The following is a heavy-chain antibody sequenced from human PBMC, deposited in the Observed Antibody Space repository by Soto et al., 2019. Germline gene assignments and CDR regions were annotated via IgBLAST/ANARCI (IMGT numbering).Heavy chain of an antibody. D-gene: IGHD2-2*01. CDR2: INPNSGGT. CDR1: GYTFTGHY. CDR3: ARAYCSSTSCYSEGDAFDI. Sequence: GASVKVSCKASGYTFTGHYMHWVRQAPGQGLEWMGWINPNSGGTNYAQKFQGWVTMTRDTSISTAYMELSRLRSDDTAVYYCARAYCSSTSCYSEGDAFDIWGQGTTVTVSS. V-gene: IGHV1-2*04. J-gene: IGHJ3*02.